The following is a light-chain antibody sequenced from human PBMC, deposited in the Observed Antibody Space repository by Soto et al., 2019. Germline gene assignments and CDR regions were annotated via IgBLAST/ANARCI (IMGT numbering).Light chain of an antibody. CDR2: EAS. CDR1: QDISNY. V-gene: IGKV1-33*01. CDR3: QQYDNPVYT. J-gene: IGKJ2*01. Sequence: DIQLTQSPSSLSASVGDRVTITCQASQDISNYLNWYQQKSGKAPKLLINEASNLEARVPSRFSGSGFGTDFNLTFTSLQPEDIGTYYCQQYDNPVYTFGQGTKLEIK.